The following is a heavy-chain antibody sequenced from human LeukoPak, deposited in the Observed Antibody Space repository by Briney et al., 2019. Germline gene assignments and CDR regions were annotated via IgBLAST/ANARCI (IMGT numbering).Heavy chain of an antibody. CDR1: GYTFSDYS. Sequence: ASVKVSCKTSGYTFSDYSIHWVRQAPGQGLEWMGWINPKSGGTNYARKFQGRVTLTGDTSISTTYMEVTRLRSDDTAVYYCARDLGRGLIAVAGTGRDYWGQGTLVTVSS. CDR3: ARDLGRGLIAVAGTGRDY. J-gene: IGHJ4*02. CDR2: INPKSGGT. D-gene: IGHD6-19*01. V-gene: IGHV1-2*02.